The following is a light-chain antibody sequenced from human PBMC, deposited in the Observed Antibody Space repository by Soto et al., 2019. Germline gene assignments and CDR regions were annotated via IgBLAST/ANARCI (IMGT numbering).Light chain of an antibody. CDR2: RTT. J-gene: IGLJ1*01. CDR1: SSNIGTNY. CDR3: AGWDNSLSGHYV. V-gene: IGLV1-47*01. Sequence: QSVLAQPPSASGAPGQRVTISCSGGSSNIGTNYVYWYQHLPGMAPKLLICRTTQRPSGIPDRFSASKSGTSASLAISGLRSEDEADYYCAGWDNSLSGHYVFGTGTKVTVL.